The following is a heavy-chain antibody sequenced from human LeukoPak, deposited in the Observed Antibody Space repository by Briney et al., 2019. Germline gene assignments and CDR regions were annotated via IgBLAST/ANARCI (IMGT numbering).Heavy chain of an antibody. CDR2: IYTSGST. CDR3: ARSEIWFGDGLDY. CDR1: GGSISSGSYY. Sequence: PSQTLSLTCTVSGGSISSGSYYWSWIRQPAGKGLEWIGRIYTSGSTNYNPSLKSRVTISVDTSKNQFSLKLSSVTAAATAIYSCARSEIWFGDGLDYWGQGRLVTASS. J-gene: IGHJ4*02. D-gene: IGHD3-10*01. V-gene: IGHV4-61*02.